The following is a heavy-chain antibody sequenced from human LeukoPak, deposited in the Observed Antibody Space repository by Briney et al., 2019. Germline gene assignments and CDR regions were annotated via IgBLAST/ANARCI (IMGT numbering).Heavy chain of an antibody. D-gene: IGHD5-12*01. Sequence: SETLPLACTVSGGFISSYYWSWIRQPPGKGLEWIGYIYYSGSTSYNPSLKSRVTMSADTSKNQFSLRLSSVTAADTAVYYCARRGAYSGNDLAWYFDLWGRGTLVTVSS. CDR3: ARRGAYSGNDLAWYFDL. V-gene: IGHV4-59*08. J-gene: IGHJ2*01. CDR2: IYYSGST. CDR1: GGFISSYY.